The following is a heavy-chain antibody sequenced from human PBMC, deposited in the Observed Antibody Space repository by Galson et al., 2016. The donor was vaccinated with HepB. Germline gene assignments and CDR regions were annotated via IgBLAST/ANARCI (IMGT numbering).Heavy chain of an antibody. J-gene: IGHJ6*02. D-gene: IGHD3-10*01. V-gene: IGHV1-69*13. CDR1: GGTFSSYA. CDR2: IIPVFEKA. Sequence: SVKVSCKASGGTFSSYAFSWVRQTPGQGLEWMGGIIPVFEKATYAQKSQGRVTITADASTSTAYMELSSLTSDDTAVYYCARGGEVEPGFMPNYYKAMDVCGHGTTVTVSS. CDR3: ARGGEVEPGFMPNYYKAMDV.